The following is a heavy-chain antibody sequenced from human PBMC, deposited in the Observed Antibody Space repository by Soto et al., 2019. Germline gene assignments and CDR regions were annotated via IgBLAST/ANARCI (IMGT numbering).Heavy chain of an antibody. V-gene: IGHV1-18*01. CDR1: GYTFTSYG. CDR2: ISAYNGNT. CDR3: ARDPALFAY. Sequence: QVQLVQSGAEVKKPGASVKVSCKASGYTFTSYGISWVRQAPGQGLEWMGWISAYNGNTNYAQKLQGRATITTDTSTTTAYMELRSLRSAATAVYSCARDPALFAYWGQGTLVTVSS. J-gene: IGHJ4*02.